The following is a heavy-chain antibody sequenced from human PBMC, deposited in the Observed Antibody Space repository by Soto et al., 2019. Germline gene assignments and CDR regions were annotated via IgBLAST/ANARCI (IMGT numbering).Heavy chain of an antibody. J-gene: IGHJ3*02. Sequence: GGSLRLSCAVSGFIFSNYAMSWVRQAPGKGLEWVSASSGSGGSTYYADSVRGRFTISRDNPKKTLYLQMNSLRAEDTAVYYCAKEHRVITGGDAFDIWGQGTMVTVSS. CDR2: SSGSGGST. CDR3: AKEHRVITGGDAFDI. D-gene: IGHD4-4*01. CDR1: GFIFSNYA. V-gene: IGHV3-23*01.